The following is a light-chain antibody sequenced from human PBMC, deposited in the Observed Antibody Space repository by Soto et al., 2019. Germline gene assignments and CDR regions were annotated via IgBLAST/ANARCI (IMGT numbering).Light chain of an antibody. V-gene: IGKV3-20*01. CDR3: QQCDSSLYT. CDR1: QSVSSHY. Sequence: EIVLTQSPGTLSLSPGERATLSCRASQSVSSHYLAWYQQKPGQAPRLLIYGASSRATGIPDRFSGSGSGTDFTLTISRLEPEDFAVYYCQQCDSSLYTFGQGTKLEIK. J-gene: IGKJ2*01. CDR2: GAS.